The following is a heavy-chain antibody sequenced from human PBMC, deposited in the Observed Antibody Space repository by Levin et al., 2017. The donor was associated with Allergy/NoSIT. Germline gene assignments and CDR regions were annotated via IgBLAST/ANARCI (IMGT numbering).Heavy chain of an antibody. V-gene: IGHV3-9*01. CDR3: AKDMRRWLQLYAFDI. Sequence: SLKISCAASGFTFDDYAMHWVRQAPGKGLEWVSGISWNSGSIGYADSVKGRFTISRDNAKNSLYLQMNSLRAEDTALYYCAKDMRRWLQLYAFDIWGQGTMVTVSS. CDR1: GFTFDDYA. CDR2: ISWNSGSI. D-gene: IGHD5-24*01. J-gene: IGHJ3*02.